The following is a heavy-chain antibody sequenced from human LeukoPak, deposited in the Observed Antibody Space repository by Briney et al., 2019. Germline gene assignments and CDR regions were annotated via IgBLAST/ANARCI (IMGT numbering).Heavy chain of an antibody. CDR2: FDPEDGET. CDR3: ATDRITMVRGVSDAFDI. V-gene: IGHV1-24*01. J-gene: IGHJ3*02. D-gene: IGHD3-10*01. CDR1: GYTLPELS. Sequence: ASVEVSCKVSGYTLPELSMHWVRQAPGKGLEWMGGFDPEDGETIYAQKFQGRVTMTEDTSTDTAYMELSSLRYEDTAVYYCATDRITMVRGVSDAFDIWGQGTMVTVSS.